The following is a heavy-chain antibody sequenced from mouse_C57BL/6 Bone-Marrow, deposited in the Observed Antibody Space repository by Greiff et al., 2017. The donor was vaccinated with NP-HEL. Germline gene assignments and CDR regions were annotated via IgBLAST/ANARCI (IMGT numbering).Heavy chain of an antibody. J-gene: IGHJ2*01. CDR2: INPNNGGT. CDR1: GYTFTDYY. D-gene: IGHD2-1*01. Sequence: EVQLQQSGPELVKPGASVKISCKASGYTFTDYYMNWVKQSHGKSLEWIGDINPNNGGTSYNQKFKGKATLTVDKSSSTAYMELRSLTSEDSAVYYCASLYYDYFDYWGQGTTLTVSS. V-gene: IGHV1-26*01. CDR3: ASLYYDYFDY.